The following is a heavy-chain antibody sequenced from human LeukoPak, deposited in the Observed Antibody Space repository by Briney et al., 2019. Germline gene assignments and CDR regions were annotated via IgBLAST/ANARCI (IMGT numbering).Heavy chain of an antibody. D-gene: IGHD6-13*01. V-gene: IGHV3-23*01. Sequence: GGSLRLSCAASGFTLSNYAMSWVRPAPGKGLEWVSGIGGDGIFYADSVRGRFTISRDNSKNTLYLQMNSLRGDDTALYYCAKGLAAAGNPAYDCWGQGILVTVSA. CDR2: IGGDGI. CDR3: AKGLAAAGNPAYDC. J-gene: IGHJ4*01. CDR1: GFTLSNYA.